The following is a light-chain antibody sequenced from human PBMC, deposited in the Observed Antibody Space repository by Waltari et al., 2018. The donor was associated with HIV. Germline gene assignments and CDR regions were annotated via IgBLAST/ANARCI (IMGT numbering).Light chain of an antibody. V-gene: IGLV1-44*01. J-gene: IGLJ3*02. CDR1: SSNIGNNL. CDR3: SSWDDSLNGRV. Sequence: QSVLTQPPSASGTPGQRATISCSGSSSNIGNNLVNWYQQFPGTAPKVLIYNNEQPRSGVPDRFSGSKSGTSASLASSGLQSEDEADDYCSSWDDSLNGRVFGGGTRLTVL. CDR2: NNE.